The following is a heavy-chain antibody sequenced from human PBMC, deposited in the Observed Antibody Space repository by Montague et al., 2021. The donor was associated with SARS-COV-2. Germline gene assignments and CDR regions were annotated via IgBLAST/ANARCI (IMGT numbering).Heavy chain of an antibody. CDR1: GFSLSTSGMC. D-gene: IGHD1-26*01. Sequence: PALVKPTQTLTLTCTFSGFSLSTSGMCVSWIRQPPGKALEWLALIDWXXXKYYSTSLKTRLTISKDTSKNQVVLTMTNMDPVDTATYYCARIWGATGGDAFDIWGQGTMVTVSS. CDR3: ARIWGATGGDAFDI. V-gene: IGHV2-70*01. CDR2: IDWXXXK. J-gene: IGHJ3*02.